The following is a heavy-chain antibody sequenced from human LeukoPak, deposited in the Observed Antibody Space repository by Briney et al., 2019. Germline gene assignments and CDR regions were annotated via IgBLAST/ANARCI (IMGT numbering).Heavy chain of an antibody. CDR3: AREGAKRGYSGYDAMY. CDR1: GFTFSSYT. J-gene: IGHJ4*02. CDR2: IDSCSSYI. Sequence: GGSLRLSCAASGFTFSSYTVNWVRQAPGKGLEWVSSIDSCSSYIQYADSVKGRFTISRDNAKNSLYLQMNSLRAEDTAVYYCAREGAKRGYSGYDAMYWGQGTLVIVSS. V-gene: IGHV3-21*06. D-gene: IGHD5-12*01.